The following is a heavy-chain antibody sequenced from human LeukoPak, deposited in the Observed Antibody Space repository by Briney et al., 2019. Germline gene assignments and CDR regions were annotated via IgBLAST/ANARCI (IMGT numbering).Heavy chain of an antibody. V-gene: IGHV4-59*12. D-gene: IGHD3-10*01. CDR3: AREDGSGSLDY. CDR1: GGSMNSYY. CDR2: IYYSGST. J-gene: IGHJ4*02. Sequence: PSETLSLTCSVSGGSMNSYYWSWIRQSPGKGLEWIGYIYYSGSTNYNPSLKSRVTISVDTSKNQFSLKLSSVTAADTAVYHCAREDGSGSLDYWGQGTLVTVSS.